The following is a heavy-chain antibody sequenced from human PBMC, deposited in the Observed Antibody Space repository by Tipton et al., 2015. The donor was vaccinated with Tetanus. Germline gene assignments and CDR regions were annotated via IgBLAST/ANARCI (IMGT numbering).Heavy chain of an antibody. CDR2: IFYSGNS. V-gene: IGHV4-59*02. CDR3: ARGLIDDVLGSRIYFDS. D-gene: IGHD2-8*01. J-gene: IGHJ4*02. CDR1: GDSGSRHY. Sequence: LRLSCSVSGDSGSRHYWSWIRQPPGKALEWIGDIFYSGNSISNPSFRSRVTMSVDTSRTLFSLTLIAVTAADTAVYFCARGLIDDVLGSRIYFDSWGPGTLVTVSS.